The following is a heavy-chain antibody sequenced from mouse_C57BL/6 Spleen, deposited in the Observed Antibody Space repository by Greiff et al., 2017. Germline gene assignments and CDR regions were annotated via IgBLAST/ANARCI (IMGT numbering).Heavy chain of an antibody. CDR1: GYAFSSSW. Sequence: VQLQQSGPELVKPGASVKISCKASGYAFSSSWMNWVKQRPGKGLEWIGRIYPGDGDTNYNGKFKGKATLTADKSSSTAYMQLSSLTSEDSAVYFCARSAYYGSSYEAWFAYWGQGTLVTVSA. J-gene: IGHJ3*01. CDR2: IYPGDGDT. CDR3: ARSAYYGSSYEAWFAY. V-gene: IGHV1-82*01. D-gene: IGHD1-1*01.